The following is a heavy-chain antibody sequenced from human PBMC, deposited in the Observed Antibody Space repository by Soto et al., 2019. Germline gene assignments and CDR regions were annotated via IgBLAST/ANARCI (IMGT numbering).Heavy chain of an antibody. Sequence: QLQLQESGPGLVRPSETLSLTCSVSGASINNFAYYWGWIRQPPGKGLEWIGTVYYNENTYYNPSLKSRVASAVDTAKKQFSLNLRSVTAADTAIYFCARRERYYGSPGWFDPWGQGTLVTVSS. CDR1: GASINNFAYY. CDR2: VYYNENT. CDR3: ARRERYYGSPGWFDP. D-gene: IGHD3-10*01. V-gene: IGHV4-39*01. J-gene: IGHJ5*01.